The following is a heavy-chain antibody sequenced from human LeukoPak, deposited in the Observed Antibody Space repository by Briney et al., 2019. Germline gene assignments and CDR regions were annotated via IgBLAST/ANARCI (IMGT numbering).Heavy chain of an antibody. CDR3: ARANAPYCSSTSCLFDY. Sequence: ASLKDSCKASGYTFTGYYMHWVRQDPGQGLEWMAWINPNSGGTYYAQNFHDRITMTRDTSISTAYMELSRLRSDDTAIYYCARANAPYCSSTSCLFDYWGQGTLVTVSS. V-gene: IGHV1-2*02. CDR2: INPNSGGT. J-gene: IGHJ4*02. CDR1: GYTFTGYY. D-gene: IGHD2-2*01.